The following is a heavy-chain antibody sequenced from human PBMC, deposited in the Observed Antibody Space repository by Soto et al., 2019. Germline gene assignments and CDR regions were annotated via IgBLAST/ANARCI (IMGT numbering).Heavy chain of an antibody. CDR2: ISSSSSTI. CDR1: GFTFSSYS. D-gene: IGHD3-10*01. CDR3: ARDEVLLWFGELTYYMDV. Sequence: GGSLRLSCAASGFTFSSYSMNWVRQAPGKGLEWVSYISSSSSTIYYADSVKGRFTISRDNAKNSLYLQMNSLRAEDTAVYYCARDEVLLWFGELTYYMDVWGKGTTVTAP. J-gene: IGHJ6*03. V-gene: IGHV3-48*01.